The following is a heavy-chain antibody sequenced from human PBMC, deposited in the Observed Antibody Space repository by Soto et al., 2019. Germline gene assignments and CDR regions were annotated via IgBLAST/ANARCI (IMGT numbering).Heavy chain of an antibody. V-gene: IGHV3-23*01. D-gene: IGHD3-10*01. CDR1: GFTFSSYA. CDR3: AKDVYGSGTYNSFDI. Sequence: EVQLLESGGGLVQPGGSLRLSCAASGFTFSSYAMSWVRQAPGKGLEWVSGISGSGGSTYYADSVEGRFTISRDNSKSTLYLQMNSLRAEDTAVYYCAKDVYGSGTYNSFDIWGQGTMVTVSS. J-gene: IGHJ3*02. CDR2: ISGSGGST.